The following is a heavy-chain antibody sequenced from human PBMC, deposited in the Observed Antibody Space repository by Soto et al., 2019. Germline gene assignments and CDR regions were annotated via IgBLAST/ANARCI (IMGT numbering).Heavy chain of an antibody. D-gene: IGHD3-22*01. Sequence: GGSLRLSCAASGFTFSSYAMSWVRQAPGKGLEWVSAISGSGGSTYYADSVKGRFTISRDNSKNTLYLQMNSLRAEDTAVYYCAKDPKPNYYDSSGHYQTPNYFDYWGQGTLVTVYS. J-gene: IGHJ4*02. CDR1: GFTFSSYA. CDR3: AKDPKPNYYDSSGHYQTPNYFDY. CDR2: ISGSGGST. V-gene: IGHV3-23*01.